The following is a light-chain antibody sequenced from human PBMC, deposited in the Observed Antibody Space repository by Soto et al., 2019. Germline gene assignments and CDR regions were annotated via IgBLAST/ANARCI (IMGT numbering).Light chain of an antibody. V-gene: IGKV3-20*01. CDR2: GAS. J-gene: IGKJ1*01. CDR1: QSVNSNY. CDR3: QQYGSSPTWT. Sequence: ESVLTQSPGTLSLSPGERATLSWRASQSVNSNYLAWYQQKPGQAPRLLIYGASTRATGIPDRFSGSGSGTDFTLTISRLEPEDSAVYYCQQYGSSPTWTFGQGTKVDIK.